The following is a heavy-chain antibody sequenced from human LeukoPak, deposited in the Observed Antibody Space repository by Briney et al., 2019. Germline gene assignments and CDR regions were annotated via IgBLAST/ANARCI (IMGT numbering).Heavy chain of an antibody. CDR1: LYSSSTSR. V-gene: IGHV5-10-1*01. CDR3: TIQTGGMNYAYYFFSDV. D-gene: IGHD2-8*02. J-gene: IGHJ6*02. CDR2: IDPSDSYT. Sequence: GESLKISCKGPLYSSSTSRITSGCQRPGKGLEWMGRIDPSDSYTNYSPSFRGQVTISADKSINTAYLQWSSLKNSHTPMYFFTIQTGGMNYAYYFFSDVWGQGTTVTVSS.